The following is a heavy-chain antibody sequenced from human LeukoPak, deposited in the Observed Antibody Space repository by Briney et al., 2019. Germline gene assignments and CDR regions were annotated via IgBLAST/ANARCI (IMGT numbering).Heavy chain of an antibody. D-gene: IGHD2-15*01. CDR1: GGSISSSNW. J-gene: IGHJ6*03. CDR2: IYHSGST. Sequence: SETLSLTCAVSGGSISSSNWWSWVRQPPGKGLEWIGEIYHSGSTNYNPSLKSRVTISVDTSKNQFSLKLSSVTAADTAVYYCARRRVVVVAATPYYYYYMDVWGKGTTVTISS. CDR3: ARRRVVVVAATPYYYYYMDV. V-gene: IGHV4-4*02.